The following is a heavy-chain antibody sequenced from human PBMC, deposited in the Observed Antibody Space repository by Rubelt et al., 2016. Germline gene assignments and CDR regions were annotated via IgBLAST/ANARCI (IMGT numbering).Heavy chain of an antibody. CDR1: GGSFSGYY. J-gene: IGHJ6*02. CDR3: ARGRRGSSSWLGRDYYGMDV. D-gene: IGHD6-13*01. V-gene: IGHV4-34*01. CDR2: INHSGST. Sequence: QVQLQQWGAGLLKPSETLSLTCAVYGGSFSGYYWSWIRQPPGKGLEWIGEINHSGSTNSNPSLKSRVTISVDTPRSQFSLKLSSVTAADTAVYYCARGRRGSSSWLGRDYYGMDVWGQGTTVTVSS.